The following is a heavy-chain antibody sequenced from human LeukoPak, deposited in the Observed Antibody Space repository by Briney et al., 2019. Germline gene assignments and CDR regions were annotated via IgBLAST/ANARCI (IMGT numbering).Heavy chain of an antibody. J-gene: IGHJ4*02. V-gene: IGHV4-30-4*01. CDR1: GGSISSGDYY. CDR2: IYYSGST. D-gene: IGHD2-21*02. CDR3: ARGRLVVTAIDY. Sequence: SQTLSLTCTVSGGSISSGDYYWSWLRQPPGKGLEWIGYIYYSGSTYYNPSLKSRVTISVDTSKNQFSLKLSSVTAADTAVYYCARGRLVVTAIDYWGQGTLVTVSS.